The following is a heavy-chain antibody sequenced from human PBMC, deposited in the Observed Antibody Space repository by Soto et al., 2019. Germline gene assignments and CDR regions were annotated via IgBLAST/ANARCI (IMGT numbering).Heavy chain of an antibody. CDR3: AIDSLVAVAGTNWFDP. Sequence: QVQLVQSGAEVKKPGSSVKVSCKASGGTFSSYAISWVRQAPGQGIEWMGGITPIFGTANYAQKIQGRVTIPAEESTSTAYMELSSLRSEDTAVYYCAIDSLVAVAGTNWFDPLGQGALVTVCS. V-gene: IGHV1-69*01. CDR2: ITPIFGTA. J-gene: IGHJ5*02. CDR1: GGTFSSYA. D-gene: IGHD6-19*01.